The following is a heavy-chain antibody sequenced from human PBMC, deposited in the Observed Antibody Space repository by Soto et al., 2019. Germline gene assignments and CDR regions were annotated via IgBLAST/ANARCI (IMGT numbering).Heavy chain of an antibody. V-gene: IGHV1-69-2*01. CDR3: APWGMEIRAHFDY. Sequence: EVQLVQSGAEVKKPGATVKISCKVSGYTFTDYYIHWVQQAPGKGLEWMGLVDPEDDATVFAEKFQDRVTMTADTSTATAYMERRGLRYDDTAVYYCAPWGMEIRAHFDYGGQGPPVTVSS. D-gene: IGHD7-27*01. CDR1: GYTFTDYY. CDR2: VDPEDDAT. J-gene: IGHJ4*02.